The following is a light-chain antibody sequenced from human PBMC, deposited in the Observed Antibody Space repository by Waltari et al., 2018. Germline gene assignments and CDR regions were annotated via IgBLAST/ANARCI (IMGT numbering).Light chain of an antibody. CDR3: QEFGSSPTVT. V-gene: IGKV3-20*01. Sequence: IVLTQSPVTLSLSPGESAPHSCRASQSVSSRYLTWYQQKPGQAPRVVIYSVSGRATGIPDRFSGSGSGTDFTLTISRLEPEDFAMYYCQEFGSSPTVTFGQGTRLEIK. CDR1: QSVSSRY. J-gene: IGKJ5*01. CDR2: SVS.